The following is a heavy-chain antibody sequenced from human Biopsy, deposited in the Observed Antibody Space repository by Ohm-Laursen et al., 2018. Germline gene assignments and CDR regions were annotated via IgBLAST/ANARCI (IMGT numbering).Heavy chain of an antibody. V-gene: IGHV4-31*01. CDR2: IFKSAST. CDR1: GGSISSGGSY. Sequence: SRTLSLTCTVSGGSISSGGSYWSWIRQRPGKGLEWIGNIFKSASTYSNPSLKNLITISGDTSKNQFSLKLNSVTAADTAVYYCARGDYFDSNGYFWFDPWGQGTLVTVSS. D-gene: IGHD3-22*01. J-gene: IGHJ5*02. CDR3: ARGDYFDSNGYFWFDP.